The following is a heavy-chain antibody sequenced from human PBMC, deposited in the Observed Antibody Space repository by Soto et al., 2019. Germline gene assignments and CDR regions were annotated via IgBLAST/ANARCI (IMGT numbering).Heavy chain of an antibody. Sequence: QLQLRESGTALLRPAETLSLSCTVSGDSINSNFYYWAWVRQSPRQGPEWIGSIFKSGNAYYHASVKSRVTMTIDTSNNQLSLRLTSVTAADTGVYYCARHALFQPMVTEGAWFDPWGQGRLVTVSS. J-gene: IGHJ5*02. CDR2: IFKSGNA. V-gene: IGHV4-39*01. CDR3: ARHALFQPMVTEGAWFDP. D-gene: IGHD2-21*02. CDR1: GDSINSNFYY.